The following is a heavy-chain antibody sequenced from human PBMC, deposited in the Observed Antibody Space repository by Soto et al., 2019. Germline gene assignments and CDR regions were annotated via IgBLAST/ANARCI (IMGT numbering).Heavy chain of an antibody. CDR3: APSGLVGYDVFDY. CDR1: GFTVSSNY. J-gene: IGHJ4*02. D-gene: IGHD2-15*01. Sequence: LRLSCAASGFTVSSNYMSWVRQAPGKGLEWVSVIYSGGSTYYADSVKGRFTISRDNSKNTLYLQMNSLRAEDTAVYYCAPSGLVGYDVFDYWGQGTLVTVSS. V-gene: IGHV3-53*01. CDR2: IYSGGST.